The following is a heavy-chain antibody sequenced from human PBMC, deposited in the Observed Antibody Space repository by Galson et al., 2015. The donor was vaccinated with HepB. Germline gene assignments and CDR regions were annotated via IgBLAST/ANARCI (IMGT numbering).Heavy chain of an antibody. V-gene: IGHV1-69*13. J-gene: IGHJ6*02. CDR2: IIPIFGTA. D-gene: IGHD2-8*01. CDR1: GGTFSSYA. Sequence: SVKVSCKASGGTFSSYAISWVRQAPGQGLEWMGGIIPIFGTANYAQKFQGRVTITADESTSTAYMELSSLRSEDTAVYYCARDLPTKHSTYYGMDVWGQGTTVTVSS. CDR3: ARDLPTKHSTYYGMDV.